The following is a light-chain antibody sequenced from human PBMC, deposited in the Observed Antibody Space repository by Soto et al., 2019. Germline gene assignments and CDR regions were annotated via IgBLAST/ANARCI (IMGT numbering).Light chain of an antibody. CDR1: MRDIGAYNL. CDR2: EVR. Sequence: QSVLTQPASVAGSPGQSITVSCAGTMRDIGAYNLVSWYQRHPGKAPQLIIYEVRNRPSGISFRFSGSKSANTASLTISGLQAEDEADYYCSSFTSKSTLIFGGGTKVTVL. J-gene: IGLJ2*01. CDR3: SSFTSKSTLI. V-gene: IGLV2-14*03.